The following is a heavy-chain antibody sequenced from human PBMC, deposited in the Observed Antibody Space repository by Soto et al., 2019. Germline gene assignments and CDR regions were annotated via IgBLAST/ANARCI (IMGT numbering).Heavy chain of an antibody. Sequence: GGSLRLSCAASGFTFSSYGMHWVRQAPGKGLEWVAVISYDGSNKYYADSVKGRFTISRDNSKNTLYLQMNSLRAEDTAVYYCTTDWYYYDSSGYPEEFDYWGQGTLVTVSS. V-gene: IGHV3-30*03. CDR2: ISYDGSNK. J-gene: IGHJ4*02. D-gene: IGHD3-22*01. CDR3: TTDWYYYDSSGYPEEFDY. CDR1: GFTFSSYG.